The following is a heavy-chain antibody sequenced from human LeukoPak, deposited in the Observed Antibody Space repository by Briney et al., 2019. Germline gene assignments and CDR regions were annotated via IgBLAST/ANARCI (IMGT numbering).Heavy chain of an antibody. Sequence: GGSLRLSCAASGFTFSDYYMSWIRQAPGKGLECVSYISSSSSYTNYADSVKGRFTISRDNAKNSLYLQMNSLRAEDTAVYYCVRGVGVSRFNYLDPWGQGTLVIVSS. CDR3: VRGVGVSRFNYLDP. D-gene: IGHD1-7*01. J-gene: IGHJ5*02. CDR2: ISSSSSYT. CDR1: GFTFSDYY. V-gene: IGHV3-11*06.